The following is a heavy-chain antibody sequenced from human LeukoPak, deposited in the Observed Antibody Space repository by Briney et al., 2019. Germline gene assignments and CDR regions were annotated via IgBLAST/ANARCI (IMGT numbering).Heavy chain of an antibody. CDR3: ARRLALDY. Sequence: PGRSLRLSCAASGFTFRSYAMHWVRQAPGKGLEWVAVISYDGSNKYYADSVKGRFTISRDNSKNTLYLQMNSLRAEDTAVYYCARRLALDYWGQGTLVTVSS. CDR2: ISYDGSNK. D-gene: IGHD6-25*01. J-gene: IGHJ4*02. CDR1: GFTFRSYA. V-gene: IGHV3-30-3*01.